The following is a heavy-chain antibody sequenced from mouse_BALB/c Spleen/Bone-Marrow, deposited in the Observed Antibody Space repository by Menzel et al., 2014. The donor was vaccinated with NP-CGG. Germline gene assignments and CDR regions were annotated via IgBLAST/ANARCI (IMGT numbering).Heavy chain of an antibody. CDR2: INPSSGYT. D-gene: IGHD2-2*01. CDR1: GYTFXYYT. V-gene: IGHV1-4*01. Sequence: QVQLKQSGAELARPGASVKMSCKASGYTFXYYTVQWVKQRPGQGLEWIGYINPSSGYTNYNQKFRDKATLTADKSSSTAYMQLSSLTSEDSADYYCAREVYGSWFAYWGQGTLVTVSA. J-gene: IGHJ3*01. CDR3: AREVYGSWFAY.